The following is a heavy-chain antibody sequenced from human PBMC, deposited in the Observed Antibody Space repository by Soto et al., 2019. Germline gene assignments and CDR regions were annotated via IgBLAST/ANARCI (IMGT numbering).Heavy chain of an antibody. CDR1: GFAFGSHG. V-gene: IGHV3-30*03. Sequence: QVQLVESGGGVVPPGRSLKLSCVASGFAFGSHGMHWVRQVSGKGLEWVAVISHDGQNQYYRESVKGRLTISRDNSKNSLFLEVHSLRVDDTAVYYCAGERADIGVAPVAPSGMDVWGQGTAVTVSS. CDR3: AGERADIGVAPVAPSGMDV. CDR2: ISHDGQNQ. J-gene: IGHJ6*02. D-gene: IGHD2-2*01.